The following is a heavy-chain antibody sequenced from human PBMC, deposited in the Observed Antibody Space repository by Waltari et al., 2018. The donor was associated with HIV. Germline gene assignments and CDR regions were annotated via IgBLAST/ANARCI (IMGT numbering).Heavy chain of an antibody. CDR1: GGSISSYY. Sequence: QVQLQESGPGLVKPSETLSLTCTVSGGSISSYYWSWIRQPPGKGLEWIGYIYYSGSTNYNPSLKSRVTISVDTSKNQFSLKLSSVTAADTAVYYCARDRIVVVPAARGYYYYGMDVWGQGTTVTVSS. CDR2: IYYSGST. D-gene: IGHD2-2*01. CDR3: ARDRIVVVPAARGYYYYGMDV. J-gene: IGHJ6*02. V-gene: IGHV4-59*01.